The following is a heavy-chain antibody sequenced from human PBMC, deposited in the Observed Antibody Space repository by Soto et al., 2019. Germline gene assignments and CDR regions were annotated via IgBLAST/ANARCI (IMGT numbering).Heavy chain of an antibody. CDR1: GFTFSSYA. Sequence: GGSLRLSCAASGFTFSSYAMSWVRQAPGKGLEWVSAISGSGGSTYYADSVKGRFTISRDNSKNTLYLQMNSLRAEDTAVYYCAKERIYCSGGSCYRDYYYYYMDVWGKGTTVTVSS. D-gene: IGHD2-15*01. V-gene: IGHV3-23*01. CDR3: AKERIYCSGGSCYRDYYYYYMDV. CDR2: ISGSGGST. J-gene: IGHJ6*03.